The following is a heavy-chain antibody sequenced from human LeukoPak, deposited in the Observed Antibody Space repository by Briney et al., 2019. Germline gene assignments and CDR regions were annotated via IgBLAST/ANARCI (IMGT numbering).Heavy chain of an antibody. V-gene: IGHV3-21*01. CDR3: AREGYCGGDCYGGVDY. CDR1: GFTFSSYS. CDR2: ISSSSSYI. J-gene: IGHJ4*02. Sequence: PGGSLRLSCAASGFTFSSYSMNWVRQAPGKGLEWVSPISSSSSYIYYADSVKGRFTISRDNAKNSLYLQMNSLRAEDTAVYYCAREGYCGGDCYGGVDYWGQGTLVTVSS. D-gene: IGHD2-21*01.